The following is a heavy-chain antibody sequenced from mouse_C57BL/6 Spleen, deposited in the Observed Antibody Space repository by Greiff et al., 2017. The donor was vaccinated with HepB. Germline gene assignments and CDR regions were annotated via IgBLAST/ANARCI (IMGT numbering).Heavy chain of an antibody. CDR1: GYTFTDYE. D-gene: IGHD1-1*01. CDR2: IDPESGGT. CDR3: TRRDYYGSSGDYYAMDY. Sequence: QVHVKQSGAELVRPGASVTLSCKASGYTFTDYELPWVKQTPVHGLEWLGAIDPESGGTAYNQKFKGKAILTADNSSSTAYMELRSLTSADSAVYYCTRRDYYGSSGDYYAMDYWGQGTAVTVSS. V-gene: IGHV1-15*01. J-gene: IGHJ4*01.